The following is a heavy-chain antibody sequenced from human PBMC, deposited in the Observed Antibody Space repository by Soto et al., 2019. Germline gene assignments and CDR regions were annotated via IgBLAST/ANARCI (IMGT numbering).Heavy chain of an antibody. CDR3: AKVGYDFGYYYYGMDV. V-gene: IGHV3-30*18. CDR1: GFTFSSYG. J-gene: IGHJ6*02. Sequence: GGSLRLSCAASGFTFSSYGMHWVRQAPGKGLEWVAVISYDGSNKYYADSVKGRFTISRDNSKNTLYLQMNSLRAEDTAVYYCAKVGYDFGYYYYGMDVWGQGTTVTVSS. D-gene: IGHD5-12*01. CDR2: ISYDGSNK.